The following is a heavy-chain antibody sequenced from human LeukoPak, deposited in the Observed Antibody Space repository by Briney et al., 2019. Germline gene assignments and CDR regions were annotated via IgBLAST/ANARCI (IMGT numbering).Heavy chain of an antibody. Sequence: ASVKVSCKASGYTFTSYAMHWVCQAPGQRLEWMGWINAGNGNTKYSQKFQGRVTITRDTSASTAYMELSSLRSEDTAVYYCARSYYYDSSGYYSLGYFDYWGQGTLVTVSS. CDR1: GYTFTSYA. CDR2: INAGNGNT. V-gene: IGHV1-3*01. J-gene: IGHJ4*02. CDR3: ARSYYYDSSGYYSLGYFDY. D-gene: IGHD3-22*01.